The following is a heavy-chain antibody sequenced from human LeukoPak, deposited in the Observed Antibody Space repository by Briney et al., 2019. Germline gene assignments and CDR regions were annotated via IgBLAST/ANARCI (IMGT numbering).Heavy chain of an antibody. V-gene: IGHV3-74*01. CDR3: TTLYGGSLDY. D-gene: IGHD5-12*01. CDR2: IKTDGSST. Sequence: PGGSLRLSCAASGFTFNSYWMYWVRQPPGKGLVWVSRIKTDGSSTSYADSVKGRFTISRDNAKNTLYLQMNSLRAEDTAAYYCTTLYGGSLDYWGQGTLVTVSS. CDR1: GFTFNSYW. J-gene: IGHJ4*02.